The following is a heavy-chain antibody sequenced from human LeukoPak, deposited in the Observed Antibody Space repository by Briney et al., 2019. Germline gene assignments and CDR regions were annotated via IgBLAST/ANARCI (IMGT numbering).Heavy chain of an antibody. V-gene: IGHV3-66*02. CDR2: IYIDART. CDR3: VRDRAGTQSWVEFDL. CDR1: GFSFTNTL. D-gene: IGHD3-10*01. J-gene: IGHJ5*02. Sequence: GGSLRLSCTLSGFSFTNTLIDWVRQAPGKGPEWVALIYIDARTVYADSVKGRFTISRDNSKNMVYLQMNSLRSEDSALYYCVRDRAGTQSWVEFDLWGQGTLVTVSS.